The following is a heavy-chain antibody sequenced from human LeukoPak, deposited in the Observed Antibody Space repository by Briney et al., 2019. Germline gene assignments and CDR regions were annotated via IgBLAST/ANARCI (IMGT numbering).Heavy chain of an antibody. Sequence: TGGSLRLSCSASGFTFSSYAMHWVRQAPGKALEYVSAISSNGGSTYYADSVKGRFTISRDNSKNTLYLQMSSLRAEDTAVYYCVKDRGRVVVPAALMDWGQGTLVTVSS. CDR3: VKDRGRVVVPAALMD. CDR1: GFTFSSYA. J-gene: IGHJ4*02. V-gene: IGHV3-64D*06. CDR2: ISSNGGST. D-gene: IGHD2-2*01.